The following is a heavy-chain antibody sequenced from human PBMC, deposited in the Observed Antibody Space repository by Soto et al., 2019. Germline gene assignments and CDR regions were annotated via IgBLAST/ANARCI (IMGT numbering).Heavy chain of an antibody. Sequence: QVQLVQSGAEVKKPGSSVRVSCKASGTIFSSYTISWVRQAPGQGLEWMGRIIPILGETNSAQKFQGRVTLXXDKSTNTAYMQLNSRRLEDTAVYYCARGLGGRMDDWGQGTTVTVSS. CDR3: ARGLGGRMDD. CDR2: IIPILGET. D-gene: IGHD3-16*01. V-gene: IGHV1-69*08. CDR1: GTIFSSYT. J-gene: IGHJ6*02.